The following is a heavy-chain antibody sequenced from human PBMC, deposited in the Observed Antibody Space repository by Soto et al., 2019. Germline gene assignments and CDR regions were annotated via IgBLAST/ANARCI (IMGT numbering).Heavy chain of an antibody. CDR3: ARAWYYYDKSGYSRFDP. CDR2: ISHDGGNK. D-gene: IGHD3-22*01. V-gene: IGHV3-30-3*01. Sequence: QVQLVESGGGVVQPGRSLRLSCAASGFTFGSYAIEWVRQAPGKGLEWVAIISHDGGNKYYADSVKGRFTISRDNSKKTLYLEMNSLRAEDTAVYYCARAWYYYDKSGYSRFDPWGQGTRVTVSS. CDR1: GFTFGSYA. J-gene: IGHJ5*02.